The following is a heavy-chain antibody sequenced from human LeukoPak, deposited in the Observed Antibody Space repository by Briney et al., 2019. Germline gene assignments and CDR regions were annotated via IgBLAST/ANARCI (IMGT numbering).Heavy chain of an antibody. CDR3: ARATQDTSGIAAPPYYYYYYMDV. D-gene: IGHD6-13*01. J-gene: IGHJ6*03. CDR1: GGTFSSYA. CDR2: IIPIFGTA. V-gene: IGHV1-69*05. Sequence: EASVKVSCKASGGTFSSYAISWVRQAPGQGLEWMGGIIPIFGTANYAQKFQGRVTITTDESTSTAYMELSSLRSEDTAVYYCARATQDTSGIAAPPYYYYYYMDVWGKGTTVTVSS.